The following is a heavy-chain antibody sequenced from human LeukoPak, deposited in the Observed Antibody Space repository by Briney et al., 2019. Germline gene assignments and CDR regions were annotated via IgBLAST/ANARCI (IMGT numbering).Heavy chain of an antibody. V-gene: IGHV1-2*06. CDR2: INPDSGGI. CDR3: AREGYDYVWGSYRSLDY. Sequence: ASVKVSCKASGCTFTAYFLHWVRQAPGQGLEWIGRINPDSGGIDCAQKFQDRVTMTRDTSVNTAYMDLSSLRPDDTAVYYCAREGYDYVWGSYRSLDYWGQGARVIVSS. J-gene: IGHJ4*02. D-gene: IGHD3-16*02. CDR1: GCTFTAYF.